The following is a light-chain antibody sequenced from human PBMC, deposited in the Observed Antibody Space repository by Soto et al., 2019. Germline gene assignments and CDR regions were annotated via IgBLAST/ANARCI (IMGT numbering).Light chain of an antibody. CDR3: AGWDDSLNGPV. J-gene: IGLJ2*01. CDR2: INN. V-gene: IGLV1-44*01. Sequence: QSVLTQPPSASGTPGQRVTISCSGSSSNIGRNTVNWYQQLPGTAPKLLIYINNQRPTGVPDRFSGSKSGTSGSLAISGLQSEDEADYYCAGWDDSLNGPVFGGGTQLTV. CDR1: SSNIGRNT.